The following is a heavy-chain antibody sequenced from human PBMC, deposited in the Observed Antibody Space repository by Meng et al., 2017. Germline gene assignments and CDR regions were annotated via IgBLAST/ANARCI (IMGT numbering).Heavy chain of an antibody. Sequence: SETLSLTCAVSGGSISTWYWWSWARQPPGKGLEWLGEIHHTGTTNSNPSLKSRVTISVDKSRDQFSLNLNSVTAADTAIYYCARHASYNVDVWGPGTTVTVSS. V-gene: IGHV4-4*02. J-gene: IGHJ6*02. CDR3: ARHASYNVDV. D-gene: IGHD5-24*01. CDR1: GGSISTWYW. CDR2: IHHTGTT.